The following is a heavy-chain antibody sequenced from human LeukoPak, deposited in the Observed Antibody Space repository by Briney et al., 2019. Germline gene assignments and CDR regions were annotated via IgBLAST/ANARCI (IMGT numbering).Heavy chain of an antibody. J-gene: IGHJ4*02. CDR2: INHSGST. Sequence: SETLSLTCTVSGGSISSSSYYWSWIRQPPGKGLEWIGEINHSGSTNYNPSLKSRVTISVDTSKNQFSLKLSSVTAADTAVYYCARGRRYYYDSSGYNLPTDYWGQGTLVTVSS. CDR3: ARGRRYYYDSSGYNLPTDY. CDR1: GGSISSSSYY. V-gene: IGHV4-39*07. D-gene: IGHD3-22*01.